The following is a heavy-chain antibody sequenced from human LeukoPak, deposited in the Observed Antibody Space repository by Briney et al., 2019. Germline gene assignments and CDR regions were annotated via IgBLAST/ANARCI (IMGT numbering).Heavy chain of an antibody. Sequence: PGGSLRLSCAASGFSFSDYWMSWVRQAPGKGLEWVANVKPDGSEKYYVDSVKGRFTISRDNARNSLYLQMDSLRTEDTAVYFCARDYYGSGSYYTSNYYYGMDVWGQGTTVTVSS. J-gene: IGHJ6*02. CDR2: VKPDGSEK. D-gene: IGHD3-10*01. CDR3: ARDYYGSGSYYTSNYYYGMDV. V-gene: IGHV3-7*01. CDR1: GFSFSDYW.